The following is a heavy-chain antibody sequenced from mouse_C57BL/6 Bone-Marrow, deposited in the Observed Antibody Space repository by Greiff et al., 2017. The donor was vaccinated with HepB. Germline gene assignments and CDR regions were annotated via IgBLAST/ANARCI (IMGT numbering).Heavy chain of an antibody. Sequence: EVHLVESGGGLVKPGGSLKLSCAASGFTFSSYAMSWVRQTPEKRLEWVATISDGGSYTYYPDNVKGRFTISRDNAKNNLYLQMRHLKSEDTAMYYCAREGGGRVYYFDYWGQGTTLTVSS. J-gene: IGHJ2*01. D-gene: IGHD3-3*01. CDR3: AREGGGRVYYFDY. V-gene: IGHV5-4*01. CDR2: ISDGGSYT. CDR1: GFTFSSYA.